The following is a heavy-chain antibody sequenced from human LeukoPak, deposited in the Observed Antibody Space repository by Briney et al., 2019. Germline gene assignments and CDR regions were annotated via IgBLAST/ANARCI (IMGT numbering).Heavy chain of an antibody. CDR1: GYTFTAYY. Sequence: ASVKVSCKTSGYTFTAYYIHWVRQAPGQGLEWMGWINPNSGGTNYAQKFQGRVTMTRDTSISTAYMELSSLRSDDTAVYYCARDRGLVAVAATDYWGQGTLVTVSS. CDR3: ARDRGLVAVAATDY. D-gene: IGHD6-19*01. CDR2: INPNSGGT. J-gene: IGHJ4*02. V-gene: IGHV1-2*02.